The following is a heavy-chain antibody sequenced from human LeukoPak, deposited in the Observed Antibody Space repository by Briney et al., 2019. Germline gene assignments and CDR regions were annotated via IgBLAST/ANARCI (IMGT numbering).Heavy chain of an antibody. CDR3: ARGKMTVPAAMMDFDY. D-gene: IGHD2-2*01. Sequence: ASVKVSCKASGYTFTSYAISWVRQAPGQGLEWMGWISAYNGNTNYAQKLQGRVTMTTDTSTSTAYMELRSLRSDDTAVYYCARGKMTVPAAMMDFDYWGQGTLVTVSS. CDR1: GYTFTSYA. J-gene: IGHJ4*02. V-gene: IGHV1-18*01. CDR2: ISAYNGNT.